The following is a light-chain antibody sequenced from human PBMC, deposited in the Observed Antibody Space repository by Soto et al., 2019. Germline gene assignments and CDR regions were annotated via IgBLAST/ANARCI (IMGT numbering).Light chain of an antibody. CDR2: GAS. J-gene: IGKJ1*01. Sequence: EIVLTQSPGTRSLSPGERATLSCRSSQSVSNNYLAWYQQKPGQAPRLLIYGASNRATGIPDRFSGSGSGTDFTLTNSRLEPEDFAVYYCQPYGSSGTFCQGTKVDIK. CDR1: QSVSNNY. CDR3: QPYGSSGT. V-gene: IGKV3-20*01.